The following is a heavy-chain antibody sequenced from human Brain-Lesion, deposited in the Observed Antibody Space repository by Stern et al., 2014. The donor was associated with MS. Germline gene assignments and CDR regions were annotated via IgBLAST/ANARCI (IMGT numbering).Heavy chain of an antibody. CDR3: AKDRQWLTYFFDY. CDR1: GFTFSSFG. J-gene: IGHJ4*02. CDR2: ISYDGSNK. V-gene: IGHV3-30*18. D-gene: IGHD3-22*01. Sequence: VQLVESGGGVVQPGRPLRLSCAASGFTFSSFGMHWVRQAPGKGLEGVAVISYDGSNKYYADSVKGLFTISRDNSKNTLYMQMNSLRAEDTAVYYCAKDRQWLTYFFDYWGQGSLVTVSS.